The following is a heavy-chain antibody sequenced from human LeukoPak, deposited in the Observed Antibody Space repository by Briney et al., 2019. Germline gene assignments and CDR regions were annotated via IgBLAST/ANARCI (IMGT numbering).Heavy chain of an antibody. J-gene: IGHJ5*02. D-gene: IGHD3-3*01. Sequence: ASVKVSCKASGYTFTGYYMHWVRQAPGQGLEWMGWINPNSGGTNYAQKFQGRVTMTRDTSISTAYMELSRLRSDDTAVYYCARVADFGVVINWFDPWGQGTLVTVSS. V-gene: IGHV1-2*02. CDR1: GYTFTGYY. CDR2: INPNSGGT. CDR3: ARVADFGVVINWFDP.